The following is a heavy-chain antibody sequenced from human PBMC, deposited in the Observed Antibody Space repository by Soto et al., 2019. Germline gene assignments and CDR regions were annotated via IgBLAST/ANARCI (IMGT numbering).Heavy chain of an antibody. Sequence: QVQLVQSGAEVKKPGASVKVSCKASGYTFISYDINWVRQATGQGLEWMGWMNPNSGNTGYAQKFQGRVTMTRNTSITTAYLELSSLRSEDTAIYYFAREQQVRGFDPWGQGTLVTVSS. D-gene: IGHD6-13*01. CDR3: AREQQVRGFDP. CDR1: GYTFISYD. J-gene: IGHJ5*02. V-gene: IGHV1-8*01. CDR2: MNPNSGNT.